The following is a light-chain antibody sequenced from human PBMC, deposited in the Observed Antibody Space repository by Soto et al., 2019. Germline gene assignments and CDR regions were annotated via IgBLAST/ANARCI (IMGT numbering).Light chain of an antibody. Sequence: QSVLTQPASVSGSPGQSITISCTGTVSDVGGYASVSWYQQHPGKAPKLMIYDVSDRPSGVSNRFSGSKSGNTASLTISGLQAEDEADYYCTSYTRSSTYVFGTGTKATVL. CDR3: TSYTRSSTYV. J-gene: IGLJ1*01. V-gene: IGLV2-14*03. CDR2: DVS. CDR1: VSDVGGYAS.